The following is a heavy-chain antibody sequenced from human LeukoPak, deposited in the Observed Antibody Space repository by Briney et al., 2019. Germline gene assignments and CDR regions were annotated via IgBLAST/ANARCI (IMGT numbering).Heavy chain of an antibody. J-gene: IGHJ4*02. Sequence: SPTLSLTCTVSGGSISSGSYYWSWIRQPAGKGLEWIGRIYTSGSTNYNPSLKSRVTISVDTSKNQFSLKLSSVTAADTAVYYCARIPYSYGPREYWGQGTLVTVSS. CDR2: IYTSGST. CDR3: ARIPYSYGPREY. V-gene: IGHV4-61*02. D-gene: IGHD5-18*01. CDR1: GGSISSGSYY.